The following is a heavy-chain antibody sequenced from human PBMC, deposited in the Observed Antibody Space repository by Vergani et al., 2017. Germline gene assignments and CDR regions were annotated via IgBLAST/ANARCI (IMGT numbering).Heavy chain of an antibody. Sequence: EVQLVESGGGLVQPGGSLRLSCAASGFTFDDYTMHWVRQAPGKGLEWVSVIYSGGSTYYADSVKGRFTISRDNSKNTLYLQMNSLRAEDTAVYYCAGEIFRYSSGWYVDYWGQGTLVTVSS. CDR3: AGEIFRYSSGWYVDY. V-gene: IGHV3-66*01. J-gene: IGHJ4*02. CDR2: IYSGGST. CDR1: GFTFDDYT. D-gene: IGHD6-19*01.